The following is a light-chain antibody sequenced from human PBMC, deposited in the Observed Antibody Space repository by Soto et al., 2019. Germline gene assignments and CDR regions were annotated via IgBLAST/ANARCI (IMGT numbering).Light chain of an antibody. V-gene: IGKV1-39*01. CDR3: HQNAANPWT. CDR2: AAS. J-gene: IGKJ1*01. CDR1: QNIGVY. Sequence: DIQVTQSPSCVSPSXRDGVTIAXXASQNIGVYLNWYQKKPGKAPELLIHAASSLQSGVPSTFSGSGSGTDFALTISSLQPEDFATYYCHQNAANPWTFAQGTKVDIK.